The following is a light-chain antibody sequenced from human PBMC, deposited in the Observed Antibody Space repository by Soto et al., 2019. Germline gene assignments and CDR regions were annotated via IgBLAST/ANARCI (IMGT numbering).Light chain of an antibody. J-gene: IGLJ1*01. V-gene: IGLV2-8*01. CDR3: NSYAGVNRPYV. Sequence: QSVLTQPPSVSGSPGQSVTISCTGTSSDVGGYNYVSWFQQHPGKAPKVMIYEVSKRPSGVPDRFSGSKSGNTASLTVSGLQAEEVSDYYCNSYAGVNRPYVCGTGTMVTV. CDR2: EVS. CDR1: SSDVGGYNY.